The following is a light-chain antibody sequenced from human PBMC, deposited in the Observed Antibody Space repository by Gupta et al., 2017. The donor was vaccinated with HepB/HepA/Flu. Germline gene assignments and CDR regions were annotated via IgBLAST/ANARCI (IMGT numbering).Light chain of an antibody. CDR1: SLRSYY. J-gene: IGLJ2*01. Sequence: SSELTQDPAVSVALGQTVRLTCQGDSLRSYYASWYQQKPGQAPVLVIYGKNNRPSGIPGRFSGSSSGNTASLTITGAQAEDEADYYCNSRDSSGNLVVFGGGTKLTVL. CDR2: GKN. V-gene: IGLV3-19*01. CDR3: NSRDSSGNLVV.